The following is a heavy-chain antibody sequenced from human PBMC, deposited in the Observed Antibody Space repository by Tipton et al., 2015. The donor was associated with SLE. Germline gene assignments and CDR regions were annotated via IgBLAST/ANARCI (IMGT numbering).Heavy chain of an antibody. Sequence: QSGAEVKKPGTSVKVSCKASGFTFRTSALQWVRQARGQRLEWIGWIVVGSGNTKFAQNFQERVTITRDMSTSTAHMELSSLRSEDTAVYYCGAAWWELPDTYEIWGQGTKVTVSS. CDR1: GFTFRTSA. CDR3: GAAWWELPDTYEI. J-gene: IGHJ3*02. V-gene: IGHV1-58*01. CDR2: IVVGSGNT. D-gene: IGHD1-26*01.